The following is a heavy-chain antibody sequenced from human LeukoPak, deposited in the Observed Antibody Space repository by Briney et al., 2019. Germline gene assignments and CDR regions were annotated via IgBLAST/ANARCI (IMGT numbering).Heavy chain of an antibody. CDR3: AKDRHDSSGYYHY. Sequence: PGGSLRLSCAASGFTFGSYAMSWVRQAPGKGLEWVSAISGSGGGTYYADSVKGRFTISRDNSKNTLYLQMNSLRAEDTAVYYCAKDRHDSSGYYHYWGQGTLVTVSS. J-gene: IGHJ4*02. CDR1: GFTFGSYA. V-gene: IGHV3-23*01. CDR2: ISGSGGGT. D-gene: IGHD3-22*01.